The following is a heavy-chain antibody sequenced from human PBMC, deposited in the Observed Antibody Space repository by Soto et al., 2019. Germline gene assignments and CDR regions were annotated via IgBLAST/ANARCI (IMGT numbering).Heavy chain of an antibody. CDR1: GGTFSSYA. CDR2: IIPIFGTA. V-gene: IGHV1-69*13. CDR3: ARPAVAGPLGVVFDI. J-gene: IGHJ3*02. D-gene: IGHD6-19*01. Sequence: SVKVSCKASGGTFSSYAISWVRQAPGQGLEWMGGIIPIFGTANYAQKFQGRVTITADESTSTADMELSSLRSEDTAVYYCARPAVAGPLGVVFDIWGQGTMVTVSS.